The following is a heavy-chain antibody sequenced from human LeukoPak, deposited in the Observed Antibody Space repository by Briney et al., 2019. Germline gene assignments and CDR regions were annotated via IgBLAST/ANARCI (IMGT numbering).Heavy chain of an antibody. Sequence: SETLSLTCTVSGASISSTTYFWGWIRQSPGKGLEWIGRMYYSGSTYHNPSLKSRVTISVDTSKNQFSLNLSSVTAADTAVYYCARRRLFLAHAFDIWGQGTMVTVSS. V-gene: IGHV4-39*07. D-gene: IGHD4/OR15-4a*01. CDR3: ARRRLFLAHAFDI. CDR1: GASISSTTYF. J-gene: IGHJ3*02. CDR2: MYYSGST.